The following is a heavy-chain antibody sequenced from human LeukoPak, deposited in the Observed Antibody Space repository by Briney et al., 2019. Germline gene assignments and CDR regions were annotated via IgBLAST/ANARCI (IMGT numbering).Heavy chain of an antibody. D-gene: IGHD6-6*01. CDR1: GYSFTSYW. Sequence: GESLKISCKGSGYSFTSYWIGWVRQVPGKGLEWMGIIYPGDSDTRYSPSFQGQVTISADKSISTAYLQWSSLKASDTAMYYCARHRGSSIAALDIWGQGTMVTVSS. CDR2: IYPGDSDT. CDR3: ARHRGSSIAALDI. V-gene: IGHV5-51*01. J-gene: IGHJ3*02.